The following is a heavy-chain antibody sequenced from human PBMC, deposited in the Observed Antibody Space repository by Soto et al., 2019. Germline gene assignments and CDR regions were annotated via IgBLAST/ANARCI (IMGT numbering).Heavy chain of an antibody. V-gene: IGHV3-49*04. CDR2: IRSNIDDGTT. Sequence: GGSLRLSCAASGFIFGNAWINWVRQAPGKGLEWVSFIRSNIDDGTTEYAASVKDRFSISRDDSKTIAYLQMDSLKTEDTGVYYCTRVSPDCSDGSCYPLNWGQGTLVTVSS. CDR3: TRVSPDCSDGSCYPLN. J-gene: IGHJ4*02. D-gene: IGHD2-15*01. CDR1: GFIFGNAW.